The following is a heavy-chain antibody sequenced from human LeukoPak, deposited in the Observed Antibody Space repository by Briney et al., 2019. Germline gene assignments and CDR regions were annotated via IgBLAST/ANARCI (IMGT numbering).Heavy chain of an antibody. V-gene: IGHV3-23*01. D-gene: IGHD2-15*01. CDR1: GFSFSTYA. CDR3: VEDVVVIVAAKPGI. Sequence: GGSLRPSCAASGFSFSTYAMGWVRQAPGKGLEWVSSISGTGDSTYYADAVKGRFTISRDNSKNTLYLQMNSLRAEDTAVYYCVEDVVVIVAAKPGIWGQGTLVTVSS. CDR2: ISGTGDST. J-gene: IGHJ4*02.